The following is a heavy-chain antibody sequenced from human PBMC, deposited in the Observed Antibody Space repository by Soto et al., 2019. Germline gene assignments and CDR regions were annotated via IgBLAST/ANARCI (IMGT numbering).Heavy chain of an antibody. D-gene: IGHD6-19*01. V-gene: IGHV3-11*06. CDR3: ARDCGSSGWYGSRWCSFDY. Sequence: GGSLRLSCAASGFTFSDYYMSWIRQAPGKGLEWVSYISSSSSYTNYADSVKGRFTISRDNAKNSLYLQMNSLRAEDTAVYYCARDCGSSGWYGSRWCSFDYWGQGTLVTVSS. CDR1: GFTFSDYY. J-gene: IGHJ4*02. CDR2: ISSSSSYT.